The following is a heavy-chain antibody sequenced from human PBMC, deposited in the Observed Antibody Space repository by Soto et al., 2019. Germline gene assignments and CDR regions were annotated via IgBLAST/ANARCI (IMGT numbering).Heavy chain of an antibody. Sequence: QVQLVESGGGVVQPGRSLRLSCAASGFTFSSYGMHWVRQAPGKGLEWVAVISYDGSNKYYADSVKGRFTISRDNSKNTLYLQMNSLRAEDTAVYYCAKDLGRSSRFLGYWGQGTLVTVSS. D-gene: IGHD6-13*01. CDR1: GFTFSSYG. CDR3: AKDLGRSSRFLGY. CDR2: ISYDGSNK. V-gene: IGHV3-30*18. J-gene: IGHJ4*02.